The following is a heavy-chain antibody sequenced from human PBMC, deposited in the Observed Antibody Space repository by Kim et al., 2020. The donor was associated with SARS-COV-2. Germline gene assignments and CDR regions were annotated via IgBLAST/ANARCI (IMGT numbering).Heavy chain of an antibody. CDR2: IYHSGST. Sequence: SETLSLTCAVSGGSISSSNWWGWVRQPPGKGLEWIGEIYHSGSTNYNPSLKSRVTISVDKSKNQFSLKLSSVTAADTAVYYCARDYYDYVWGSYRQYYFDYWGQGTLVTVSS. D-gene: IGHD3-16*02. V-gene: IGHV4-4*02. CDR1: GGSISSSNW. CDR3: ARDYYDYVWGSYRQYYFDY. J-gene: IGHJ4*02.